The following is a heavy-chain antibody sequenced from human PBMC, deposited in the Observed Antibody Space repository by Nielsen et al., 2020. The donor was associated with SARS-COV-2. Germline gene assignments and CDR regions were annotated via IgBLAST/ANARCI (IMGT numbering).Heavy chain of an antibody. D-gene: IGHD4-23*01. CDR1: GFTFSSYW. V-gene: IGHV3-7*01. CDR3: AGKLYY. CDR2: IKQDGSEK. Sequence: GEPLKISCAASGFTFSSYWMGWVRQAPGKGLEWVANIKQDGSEKYYVDSVKGRFTISRDNAKNSLYLQMNSLRAEDTAVYYCAGKLYYWGQGTLVTVSS. J-gene: IGHJ4*02.